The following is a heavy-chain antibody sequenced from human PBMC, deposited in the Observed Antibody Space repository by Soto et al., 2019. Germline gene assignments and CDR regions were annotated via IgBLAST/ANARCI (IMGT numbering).Heavy chain of an antibody. J-gene: IGHJ4*02. CDR2: IWYDGSNK. V-gene: IGHV3-33*01. CDR3: ARDPSHGSGSYLDY. Sequence: GWSLRLSCAASVFTFSNYGMHWVRQAPGKGLEWVAVIWYDGSNKYYADSVKGRFTISRDNSKNTLYVQMNSLRAEDTAVYYCARDPSHGSGSYLDYWGQGTLVTVSS. CDR1: VFTFSNYG. D-gene: IGHD3-10*01.